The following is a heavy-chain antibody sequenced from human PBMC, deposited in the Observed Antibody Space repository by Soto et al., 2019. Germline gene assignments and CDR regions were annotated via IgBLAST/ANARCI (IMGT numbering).Heavy chain of an antibody. J-gene: IGHJ3*01. CDR2: ISDSGTDT. CDR1: GLSFNNYA. Sequence: EVQLLESGGGLVQPGGSLRLSCGASGLSFNNYAMSWVRQAPGKGLEWVSVISDSGTDTDYAESVKGRFTISRDNSRNTLSLHMRRLSAEDTALYCCAKHLHLGELSCRKDCFDVWGQGTMVTVSS. CDR3: AKHLHLGELSCRKDCFDV. D-gene: IGHD3-16*01. V-gene: IGHV3-23*01.